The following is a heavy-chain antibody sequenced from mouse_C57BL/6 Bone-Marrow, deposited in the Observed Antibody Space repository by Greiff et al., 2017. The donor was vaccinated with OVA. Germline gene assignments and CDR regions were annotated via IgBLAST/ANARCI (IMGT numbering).Heavy chain of an antibody. CDR1: GYTFTSYW. V-gene: IGHV1-55*01. D-gene: IGHD1-1*01. CDR2: IYPGSGST. CDR3: ARESTTVVGYFDV. J-gene: IGHJ1*03. Sequence: VQLHQPGAALVKPGASVKMSCKASGYTFTSYWITWVKQRPGQGLEWIGDIYPGSGSTNYNETFKSKATLTVDTSSSTAYMPLSSLTSEDSAVYYCARESTTVVGYFDVGGTGTTVTVSS.